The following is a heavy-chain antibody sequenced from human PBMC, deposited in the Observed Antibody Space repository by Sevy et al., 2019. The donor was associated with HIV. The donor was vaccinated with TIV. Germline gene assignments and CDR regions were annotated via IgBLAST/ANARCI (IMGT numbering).Heavy chain of an antibody. D-gene: IGHD3-10*01. Sequence: SQTLSLTCAISGDSVSSNSDAWNWIRQSPSRGLEWLGRTYYRSKWYNDYAVSVKSRITINPDTSKNQFSLQLNSVTPEDTAVYYCATGVAKYYYGSGSAYDAFDIWGQGTMVTVSS. CDR1: GDSVSSNSDA. CDR3: ATGVAKYYYGSGSAYDAFDI. CDR2: TYYRSKWYN. V-gene: IGHV6-1*01. J-gene: IGHJ3*02.